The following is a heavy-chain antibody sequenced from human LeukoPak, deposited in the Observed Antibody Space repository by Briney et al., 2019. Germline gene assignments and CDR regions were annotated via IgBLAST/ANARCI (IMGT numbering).Heavy chain of an antibody. V-gene: IGHV4-61*09. CDR2: IHTSGST. D-gene: IGHD3-10*01. Sequence: SETLSLTCTVSGASISSTSYCWGWIGQPAGKGLEWIGHIHTSGSTNYNPSLKSRVTISVDTSKNQFSLKLSSVTAADTAVYYCTSNGFGELFFRPVEDYYYYMDVWGKGTTVTVSS. CDR1: GASISSTSYC. CDR3: TSNGFGELFFRPVEDYYYYMDV. J-gene: IGHJ6*03.